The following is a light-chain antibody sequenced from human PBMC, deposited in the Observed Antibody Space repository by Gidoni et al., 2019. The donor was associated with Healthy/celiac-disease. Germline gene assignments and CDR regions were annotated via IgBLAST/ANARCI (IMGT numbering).Light chain of an antibody. Sequence: SYVLTPPPSVSVAPGKTARITCGGNNIGRKSVHWYQQKPGQALVLVVYDDSDRPSGIPERFSGSNSGNTATLTISRVEAGDEADYYCQVWDSSSDLVVFGGGTKLTVL. CDR1: NIGRKS. CDR3: QVWDSSSDLVV. J-gene: IGLJ2*01. V-gene: IGLV3-21*03. CDR2: DDS.